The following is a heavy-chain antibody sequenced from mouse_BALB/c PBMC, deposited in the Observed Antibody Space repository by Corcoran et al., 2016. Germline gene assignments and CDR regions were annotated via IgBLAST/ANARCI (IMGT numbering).Heavy chain of an antibody. CDR3: ANWDLYFDV. D-gene: IGHD4-1*01. Sequence: EVQLQQSGAELVKPGASVKLSCTASGFNIKDTYMPWVKQRPEQGLEWIGRIDPANGNTKYDPKFQGKATITADTSSNTAYLQLSSLTSEDTAVYYCANWDLYFDVWGAGTTVIVSS. CDR2: IDPANGNT. V-gene: IGHV14-3*02. CDR1: GFNIKDTY. J-gene: IGHJ1*01.